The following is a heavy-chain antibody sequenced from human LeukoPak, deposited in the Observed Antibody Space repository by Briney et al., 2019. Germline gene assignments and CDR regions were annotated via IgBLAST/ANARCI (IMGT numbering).Heavy chain of an antibody. V-gene: IGHV3-33*06. D-gene: IGHD3-10*01. CDR2: IWYDGSNK. J-gene: IGHJ4*02. CDR1: GFTFSSYG. CDR3: AKGATSGDCFDF. Sequence: GGSLRLSCAASGFTFSSYGMHWVRQAPGKGLEWVAVIWYDGSNKYYADSVKGRFTISRDNSKNTLYLQMNSLRAEDTAVYYCAKGATSGDCFDFWGQGTLVTVSS.